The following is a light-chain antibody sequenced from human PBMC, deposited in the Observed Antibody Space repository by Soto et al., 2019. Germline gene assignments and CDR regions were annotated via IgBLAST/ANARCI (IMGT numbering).Light chain of an antibody. J-gene: IGKJ5*01. Sequence: DLQMTQSPSSLSASVGDRVTIRCRASQSISSYLNWYQQKPGKAPKLLIYAASSLQSGVPPRFSGSGSGTEFTLTISSLKSEDYAVYYCQQYKSWPPITFGQGTRLEIK. CDR2: AAS. CDR1: QSISSY. CDR3: QQYKSWPPIT. V-gene: IGKV1-39*01.